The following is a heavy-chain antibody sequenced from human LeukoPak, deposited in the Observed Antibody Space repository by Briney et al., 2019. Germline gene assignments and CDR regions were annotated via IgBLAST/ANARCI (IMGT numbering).Heavy chain of an antibody. D-gene: IGHD3-22*01. J-gene: IGHJ4*02. CDR2: ISYDGSSK. CDR3: ASSSGYYSH. V-gene: IGHV3-30-3*01. Sequence: GGSLRLSCAASGFTFSSYAMHWVRQAPGKGLQWVAVISYDGSSKYYADSVKGRFTISRDNSKNTLYLQMNSLRAEDTAVYYCASSSGYYSHWGQGTLVTVSS. CDR1: GFTFSSYA.